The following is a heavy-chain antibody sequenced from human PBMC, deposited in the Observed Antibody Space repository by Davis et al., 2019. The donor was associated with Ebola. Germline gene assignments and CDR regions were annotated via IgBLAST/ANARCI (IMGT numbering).Heavy chain of an antibody. CDR1: GGSISSSGYY. V-gene: IGHV4-39*01. J-gene: IGHJ4*01. Sequence: MPSETLSLTCTVSGGSISSSGYYWGWIRQPPGKGLEWIGSIYYTGSTYYNPSLKSRVTISVDTSKNQFSLKLSSVTAADTAVYYCARGLVVVAAYYWGQGTLVTV. D-gene: IGHD2-15*01. CDR2: IYYTGST. CDR3: ARGLVVVAAYY.